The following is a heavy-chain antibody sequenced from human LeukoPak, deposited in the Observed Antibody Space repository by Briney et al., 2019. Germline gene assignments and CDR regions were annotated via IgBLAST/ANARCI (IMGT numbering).Heavy chain of an antibody. Sequence: GSLRLSCAASGFTFSSYSMNWVRQAPGKGLEWVSSISSSSSYIYYADSVKGRFTISRDNAKNSLYLQMNSLRAEDTAVYYCARDYYDSSGYQGPDAFDIWGQGTMVTVSS. J-gene: IGHJ3*02. CDR2: ISSSSSYI. D-gene: IGHD3-22*01. CDR3: ARDYYDSSGYQGPDAFDI. V-gene: IGHV3-21*01. CDR1: GFTFSSYS.